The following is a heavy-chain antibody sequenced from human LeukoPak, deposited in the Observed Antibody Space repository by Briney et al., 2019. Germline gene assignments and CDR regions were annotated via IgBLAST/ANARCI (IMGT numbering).Heavy chain of an antibody. CDR2: IWYDGSNK. V-gene: IGHV3-33*01. CDR3: ARDRGELPMYYFDY. CDR1: GFTFSSYG. J-gene: IGHJ4*02. D-gene: IGHD3-16*01. Sequence: PGGSLRLSCAASGFTFSSYGMHWVRQAPGEGLEWVAVIWYDGSNKYYADSVKGRFTISRDNSKNTLYLQMNSLRAEDTAVYYCARDRGELPMYYFDYWGQGTLVTVSS.